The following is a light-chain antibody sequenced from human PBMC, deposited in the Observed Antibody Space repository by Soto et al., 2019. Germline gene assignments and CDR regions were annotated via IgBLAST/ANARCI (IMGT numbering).Light chain of an antibody. V-gene: IGKV3-15*01. CDR3: QQSYSAPPVT. Sequence: EIVMTQSPATLSVSPGEGATLSCRASQGIGDTLAWYQQKPGQTPRLLIYDTSIRATGVPARFSGSRSGAEFTLTISSLQSEDFATYYCQQSYSAPPVTFGQGTRLEIK. J-gene: IGKJ5*01. CDR2: DTS. CDR1: QGIGDT.